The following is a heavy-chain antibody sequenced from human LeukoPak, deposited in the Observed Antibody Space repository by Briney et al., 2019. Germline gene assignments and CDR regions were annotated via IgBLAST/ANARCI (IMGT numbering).Heavy chain of an antibody. Sequence: ASVKVSCKVSGYTLTELSMHWVRQAPGKGLEWMGGFDPEDGETIYAQKFQGRVTMTEDTSTDTAYMELSSPRSEDTAVYYCANGIAVGPYGRDVWGQGTTATVSS. CDR1: GYTLTELS. V-gene: IGHV1-24*01. J-gene: IGHJ6*02. CDR2: FDPEDGET. CDR3: ANGIAVGPYGRDV. D-gene: IGHD6-19*01.